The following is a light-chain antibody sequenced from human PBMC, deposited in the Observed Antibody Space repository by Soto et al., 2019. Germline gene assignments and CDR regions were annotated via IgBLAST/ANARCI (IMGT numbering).Light chain of an antibody. CDR3: QQANSFPPTA. CDR1: QTISRW. J-gene: IGKJ1*01. Sequence: DIQMTQSPSTLSGSVVDRVTITCRASQTISRWLAQYPQKPRNAPKLLIYQASNLQSGGPSRISGSGSGTEYTTPISSLQAEDFATYYCQQANSFPPTAFGQGTKVDI. V-gene: IGKV1-5*03. CDR2: QAS.